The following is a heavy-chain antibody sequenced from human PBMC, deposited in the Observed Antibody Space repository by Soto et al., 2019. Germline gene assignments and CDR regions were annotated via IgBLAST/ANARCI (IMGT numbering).Heavy chain of an antibody. CDR1: GFSFSDYG. CDR3: AKLPVRKLSGGSYGFDS. J-gene: IGHJ4*02. Sequence: QVQLVESGGGVVQPGRSLRLSCAASGFSFSDYGMHWVRQAPGKGLEWVAIISYDASNEYYADSVKGRFTISRDNSKSTMYLQMNSLRSEDTAVYHCAKLPVRKLSGGSYGFDSWGQGTLVTVSS. D-gene: IGHD3-16*01. V-gene: IGHV3-30*18. CDR2: ISYDASNE.